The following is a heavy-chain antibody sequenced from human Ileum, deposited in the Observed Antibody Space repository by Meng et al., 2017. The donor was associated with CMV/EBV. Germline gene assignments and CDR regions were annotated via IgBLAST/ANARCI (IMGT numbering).Heavy chain of an antibody. D-gene: IGHD2-15*01. CDR2: IYYSGSP. Sequence: VQLHNSVPTPEKPSRTLSIILTTSCRSISSVNFYWIWIRHPPWRGLECIGYIYYSGSPYYKPSLKSRVTISLDTSNNQFSLNRRSVTSTDSAVYYCVRQVVAASFDYWGQGALFTVSS. CDR3: VRQVVAASFDY. V-gene: IGHV4-30-4*08. CDR1: CRSISSVNFY. J-gene: IGHJ4*02.